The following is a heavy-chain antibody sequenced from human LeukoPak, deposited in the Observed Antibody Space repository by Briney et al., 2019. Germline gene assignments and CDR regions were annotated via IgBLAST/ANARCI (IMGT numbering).Heavy chain of an antibody. CDR3: ARRNEIAAAGISGPNFDY. V-gene: IGHV4-34*01. J-gene: IGHJ4*02. CDR2: INHSGST. Sequence: PSETLSLTCAVYGGSFSGYYWSWIRQPPGKGLEWIGEINHSGSTNYNPSLKSRVTISVDTSKNQFSPKLSSVTAADTAVYYCARRNEIAAAGISGPNFDYWGQGTLVTVSS. CDR1: GGSFSGYY. D-gene: IGHD6-13*01.